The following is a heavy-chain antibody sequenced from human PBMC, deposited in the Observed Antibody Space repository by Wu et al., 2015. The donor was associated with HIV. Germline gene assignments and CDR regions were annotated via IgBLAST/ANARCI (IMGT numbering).Heavy chain of an antibody. CDR1: GGTFSSYA. J-gene: IGHJ5*02. Sequence: QVQLVQSGAEVKKPGSSVKVSCKASGGTFSSYAISWVRQAPGQGLEWMGGIIPIFGTANYAQKFQGRVTITTDESTSTAYMELSSLRSEDTAVYYCARGGLPYYYDSSGYYFWFDPWGQGTLVTVSS. CDR2: IIPIFGTA. V-gene: IGHV1-69*05. D-gene: IGHD3-22*01. CDR3: ARGGLPYYYDSSGYYFWFDP.